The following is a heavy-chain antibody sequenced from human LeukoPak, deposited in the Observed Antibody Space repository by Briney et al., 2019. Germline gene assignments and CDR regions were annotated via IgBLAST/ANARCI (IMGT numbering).Heavy chain of an antibody. CDR1: GGSISSGSYD. V-gene: IGHV4-61*02. D-gene: IGHD5-18*01. J-gene: IGHJ4*02. CDR3: ARDQRYSYATDY. Sequence: SQTLSLTCTVSGGSISSGSYDWGWIRQPAGKGLEWIGRIYTSGSTNYNPSLKSRVTISVDTSKNQFSLKLSSVTAADTAVYYCARDQRYSYATDYWGQGTLVTVSS. CDR2: IYTSGST.